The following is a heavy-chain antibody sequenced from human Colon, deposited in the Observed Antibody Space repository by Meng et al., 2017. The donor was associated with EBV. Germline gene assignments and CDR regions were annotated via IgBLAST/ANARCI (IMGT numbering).Heavy chain of an antibody. CDR3: ARVSGRSFDP. V-gene: IGHV4-61*01. D-gene: IGHD3-10*01. J-gene: IGHJ5*02. CDR2: IYYIGGT. CDR1: GDSVATGRYY. Sequence: ESCPGFWKPSRALCLTCTVSGDSVATGRYYWSWIRQPPGKGLEWIAYIYYIGGTNYNPSLKSRLTISLDTSKNQFSLSLRSVTAADTAVYYCARVSGRSFDPWGQGTLVTVSS.